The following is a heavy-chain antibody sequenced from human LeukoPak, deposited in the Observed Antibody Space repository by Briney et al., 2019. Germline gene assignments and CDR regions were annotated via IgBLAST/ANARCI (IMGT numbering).Heavy chain of an antibody. Sequence: GGSLRLSCAASGFTFSSYWMNWARQAPGKGLEWVASINQNGNVNYYVDSVKGRFTISRDNAKNSLYLQMSNLRAEDTAVYFCARGGGLDVWGQGATVTVSS. CDR3: ARGGGLDV. CDR2: INQNGNVN. J-gene: IGHJ6*02. V-gene: IGHV3-7*03. CDR1: GFTFSSYW. D-gene: IGHD3-16*01.